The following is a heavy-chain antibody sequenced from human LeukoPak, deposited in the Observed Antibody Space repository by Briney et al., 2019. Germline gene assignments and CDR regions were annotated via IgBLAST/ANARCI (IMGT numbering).Heavy chain of an antibody. CDR2: IYYSGST. CDR3: ARSGENYGYDWFDP. Sequence: SETLSLTCTVSGGSISSYYWSWIRQPPAKGLEWIGYIYYSGSTNYNPSLKSRVTISVDTSKNQFSLKLSSVTAADTAVYYCARSGENYGYDWFDPWGQGTLVTVSS. V-gene: IGHV4-59*01. J-gene: IGHJ5*02. CDR1: GGSISSYY. D-gene: IGHD5-18*01.